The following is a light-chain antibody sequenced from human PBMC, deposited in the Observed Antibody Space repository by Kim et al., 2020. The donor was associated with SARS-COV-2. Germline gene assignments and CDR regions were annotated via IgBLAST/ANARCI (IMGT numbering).Light chain of an antibody. V-gene: IGLV2-14*03. CDR2: GVS. CDR3: SSYTSSSTLYV. Sequence: QATPLSTTGTSIDVGRYNYDSWYKQQQGKAPKLMIYGVSNRPSGVSNRFSGSKSGNTASLTISGLQAEDEADYYCSSYTSSSTLYVFGTGTKVTVL. CDR1: SIDVGRYNY. J-gene: IGLJ1*01.